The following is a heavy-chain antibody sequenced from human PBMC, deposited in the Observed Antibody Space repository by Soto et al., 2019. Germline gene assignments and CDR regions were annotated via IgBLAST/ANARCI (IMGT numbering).Heavy chain of an antibody. Sequence: EVQLVESGGGLVQPGRSLRLSCAASGFTFDDYATHWVRQAPGKGLEWVSGISWNSGSIGYADSVKGRFTISRDTVNNSLYLQMNSRRAEDTALYYCAKVKVVDDAFDIWGQGTMVTVSS. CDR3: AKVKVVDDAFDI. J-gene: IGHJ3*02. D-gene: IGHD5-12*01. V-gene: IGHV3-9*01. CDR1: GFTFDDYA. CDR2: ISWNSGSI.